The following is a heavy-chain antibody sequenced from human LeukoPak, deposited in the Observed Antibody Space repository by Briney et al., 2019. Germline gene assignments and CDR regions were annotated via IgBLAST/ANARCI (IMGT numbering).Heavy chain of an antibody. D-gene: IGHD1-14*01. J-gene: IGHJ4*02. Sequence: SGGSLRHSCAASGFSFSSYAMSWVRQAPGKGLEWVSGISGSGGSTDYADSVKGRFTISRDNAKNSMYLQMNSLRDEDTAVYYCVRETAYSFDCWGQGTLVTVSS. CDR1: GFSFSSYA. CDR2: ISGSGGST. CDR3: VRETAYSFDC. V-gene: IGHV3-23*01.